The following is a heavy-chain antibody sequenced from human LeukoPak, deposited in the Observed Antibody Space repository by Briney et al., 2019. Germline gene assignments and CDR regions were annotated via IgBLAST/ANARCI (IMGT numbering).Heavy chain of an antibody. CDR1: GYTFTSYG. V-gene: IGHV1-18*01. D-gene: IGHD5-18*01. Sequence: GASVKVSCKASGYTFTSYGVSWVRQAPGQGLEWMGWISAYNGNTNYAQKLQGRVTMTTDTSTSTAYMELRSLRSDDTAVYYCARFTRVDTAMACYFDYWGQGTLVTVSS. CDR3: ARFTRVDTAMACYFDY. CDR2: ISAYNGNT. J-gene: IGHJ4*02.